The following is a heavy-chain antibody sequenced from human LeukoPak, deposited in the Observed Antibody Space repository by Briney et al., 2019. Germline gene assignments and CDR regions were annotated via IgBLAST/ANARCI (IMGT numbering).Heavy chain of an antibody. CDR2: INPSGGST. CDR1: GYTFTSYY. D-gene: IGHD6-19*01. V-gene: IGHV1-46*01. Sequence: ASVKVSRKASGYTFTSYYMHWGRPAPRQGLEWVGIINPSGGSTSNAQKFQGRVTMTRDLFTSTVFMELSSLRAQAPAVYYCGRDGAAVAGNPYFDYWGEGTLIAVSS. J-gene: IGHJ4*02. CDR3: GRDGAAVAGNPYFDY.